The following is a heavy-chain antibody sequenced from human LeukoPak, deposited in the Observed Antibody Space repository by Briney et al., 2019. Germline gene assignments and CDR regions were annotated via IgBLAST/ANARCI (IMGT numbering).Heavy chain of an antibody. CDR1: GFTFDDYD. V-gene: IGHV3-9*01. Sequence: PGGSLRLSCAASGFTFDDYDMHWVRQAPGKGLEWVSGISCNSGSIGYADSVRGSITISRANDKNSLYLQMNSLGAEDTALYYCAKGGRDYYYYMDVWGKGTTVTASS. CDR2: ISCNSGSI. CDR3: AKGGRDYYYYMDV. J-gene: IGHJ6*03.